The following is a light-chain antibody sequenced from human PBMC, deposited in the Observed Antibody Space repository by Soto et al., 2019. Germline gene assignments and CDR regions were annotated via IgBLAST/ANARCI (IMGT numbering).Light chain of an antibody. J-gene: IGKJ1*01. CDR2: DAS. Sequence: IQVTQSPSSLSASVGERVTITCRASQTIGAWMAWYQQKPGRAPKLLVYDASTLQSGVASRFSGSGSGTEFTLIISGLQPDDSATYYCQQYTNTNNPWMFGQGTKVDI. V-gene: IGKV1-5*01. CDR3: QQYTNTNNPWM. CDR1: QTIGAW.